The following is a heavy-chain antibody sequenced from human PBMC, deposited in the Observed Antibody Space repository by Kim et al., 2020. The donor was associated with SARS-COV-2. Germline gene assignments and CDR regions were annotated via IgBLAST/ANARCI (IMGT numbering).Heavy chain of an antibody. Sequence: SETLSLTCTVSGGSISSSSYYWGWIRQPPGKGLEWIGSIYYSGSTYYNPSLKTRVTISVDTSKNQFSLKLSSVTAADTAVYYCASTYYYDSSGYLPDWYAFDIWGQGTMVTVSS. D-gene: IGHD3-22*01. CDR2: IYYSGST. V-gene: IGHV4-39*01. CDR1: GGSISSSSYY. J-gene: IGHJ3*02. CDR3: ASTYYYDSSGYLPDWYAFDI.